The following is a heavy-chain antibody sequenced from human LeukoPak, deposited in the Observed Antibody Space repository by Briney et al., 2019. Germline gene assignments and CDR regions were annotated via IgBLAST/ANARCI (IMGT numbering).Heavy chain of an antibody. D-gene: IGHD1-26*01. CDR1: GYTFTSYG. CDR2: ISAYNGNT. V-gene: IGHV1-18*01. Sequence: ASVKVSCKASGYTFTSYGISWVRQAPGQGLEWMGWISAYNGNTSYAQKLQGRVTMTTDTSTSTAYMELRSLRSDDTAVYYCARDVPALNRYSGSYYRYYYYGMDVWGQGTTVTVSS. J-gene: IGHJ6*02. CDR3: ARDVPALNRYSGSYYRYYYYGMDV.